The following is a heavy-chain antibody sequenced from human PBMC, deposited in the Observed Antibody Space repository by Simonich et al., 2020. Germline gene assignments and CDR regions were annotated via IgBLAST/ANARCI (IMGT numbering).Heavy chain of an antibody. CDR2: IRSKAYGGTT. J-gene: IGHJ3*02. Sequence: EVQLVESGGGLVQPGRSLRLSCTASGFTFGDYAMSWVRQAPWKGLEWVGFIRSKAYGGTTEYAASVKGRFTISRDDSKSIAYLQMNSLKTEDTAVYYCTGWGNAFDIWGQGTMVTVSS. D-gene: IGHD7-27*01. V-gene: IGHV3-49*04. CDR1: GFTFGDYA. CDR3: TGWGNAFDI.